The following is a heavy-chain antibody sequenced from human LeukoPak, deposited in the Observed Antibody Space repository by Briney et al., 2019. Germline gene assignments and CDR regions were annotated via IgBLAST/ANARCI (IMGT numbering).Heavy chain of an antibody. CDR1: GFTLGSYW. D-gene: IGHD3-3*01. CDR2: INQDGSVK. J-gene: IGHJ6*03. Sequence: KSGGSLRLSCAASGFTLGSYWMTWVRQAPGKGLEWVANINQDGSVKYYVDSVKGRFTISRDNAKNSLYLQMNSLRAEDTAVYSCARSPEQVVFGYYSFYMDVWGKGTTVTVSS. V-gene: IGHV3-7*01. CDR3: ARSPEQVVFGYYSFYMDV.